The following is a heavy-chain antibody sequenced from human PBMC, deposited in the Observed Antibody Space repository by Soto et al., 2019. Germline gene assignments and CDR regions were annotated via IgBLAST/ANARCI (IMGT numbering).Heavy chain of an antibody. D-gene: IGHD2-8*01. Sequence: SETLSLTCAVYGGSFSGYYWSWIRQPPGKGLEWIGEINHSGSTNYNPSLKSRVTISVDTSKNQFSLKLSSVTAADTAVYYCARETPATKYYMDVWGKGTTVTGSS. CDR3: ARETPATKYYMDV. J-gene: IGHJ6*03. V-gene: IGHV4-34*01. CDR1: GGSFSGYY. CDR2: INHSGST.